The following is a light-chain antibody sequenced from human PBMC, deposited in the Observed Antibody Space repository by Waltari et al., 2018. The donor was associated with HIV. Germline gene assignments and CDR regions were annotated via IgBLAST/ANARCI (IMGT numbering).Light chain of an antibody. Sequence: EIVMTQSPATVSVSPGERATLSCRASQSLSSNLAWYQQKPGQAPRLLIYGASTRAIGVPARFSGSGSGTEFTLTISSLQSEDFASYYCQQYSSPPLTFGGGTKVESK. CDR3: QQYSSPPLT. V-gene: IGKV3-15*01. CDR2: GAS. J-gene: IGKJ4*01. CDR1: QSLSSN.